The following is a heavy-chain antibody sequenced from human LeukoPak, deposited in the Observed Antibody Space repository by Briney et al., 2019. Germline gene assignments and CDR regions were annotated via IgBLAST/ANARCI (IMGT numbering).Heavy chain of an antibody. V-gene: IGHV4-61*02. Sequence: PSETLSLTCTVSGGSISSGSYYWSWIRQPAGKGLEWIGRIYTSGSTNYNPSLKSRVTISVDTSKNQFSLKLSSVTAADTAVYYCARELRYFDRLGFDYWGQGTLVTVSS. D-gene: IGHD3-9*01. CDR2: IYTSGST. CDR3: ARELRYFDRLGFDY. J-gene: IGHJ4*02. CDR1: GGSISSGSYY.